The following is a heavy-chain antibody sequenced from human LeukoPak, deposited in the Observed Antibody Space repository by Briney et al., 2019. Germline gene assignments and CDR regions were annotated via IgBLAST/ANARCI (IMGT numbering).Heavy chain of an antibody. V-gene: IGHV1-46*01. J-gene: IGHJ1*01. CDR3: ARVDRIAAAGAEYFQH. D-gene: IGHD6-13*01. CDR1: GYTFTSYY. Sequence: ASVKVSCKTSGYTFTSYYMHWVRQAPGQGLEWMGIINPSGGSTSYAQKFQGRVTMTRDTSTSTVYMELSSLRSEDTAVYYCARVDRIAAAGAEYFQHWGQGTLVTVSS. CDR2: INPSGGST.